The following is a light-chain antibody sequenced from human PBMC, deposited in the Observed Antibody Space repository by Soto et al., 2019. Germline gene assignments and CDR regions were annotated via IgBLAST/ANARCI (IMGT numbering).Light chain of an antibody. CDR3: QQSYSSPPMYT. V-gene: IGKV1-39*01. J-gene: IGKJ2*01. CDR2: AAS. Sequence: DIQMTQSPSSLSASVGDRVTITCRASQRISNSLNWYHQKPGKAPDLLIYAASNLQSGVPSRFSGSGSGTDFTLTISSLQPEDFATYYCQQSYSSPPMYTFGQGTKLEIK. CDR1: QRISNS.